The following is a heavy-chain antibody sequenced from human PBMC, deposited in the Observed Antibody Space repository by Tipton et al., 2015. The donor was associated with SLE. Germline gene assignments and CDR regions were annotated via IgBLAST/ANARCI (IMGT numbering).Heavy chain of an antibody. CDR2: ISSDGSST. CDR3: VKQISPHYGMDV. Sequence: GSLRLSCAASGFTFRRYWIHWVRQAPGKGLVWASRISSDGSSTSYADSVKGRFTISRDNAKNTVYLQMNSLRAEDTAVYYCVKQISPHYGMDVWGQGTTVTVSS. V-gene: IGHV3-74*01. D-gene: IGHD1/OR15-1a*01. J-gene: IGHJ6*02. CDR1: GFTFRRYW.